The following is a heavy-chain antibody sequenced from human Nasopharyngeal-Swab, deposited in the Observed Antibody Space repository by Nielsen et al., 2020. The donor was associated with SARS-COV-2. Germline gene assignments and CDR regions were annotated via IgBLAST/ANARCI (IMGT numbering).Heavy chain of an antibody. Sequence: GESLKISCAASGFTFSSYWMSWVRQAPGKGLEWVANIKQDGSEKYYVDSVKGRFTISRDNAKNSLYLQMNSLRAEDTAVYYCARRQYGDYYYYYCMDVWGQGTTVTVSS. D-gene: IGHD4-17*01. J-gene: IGHJ6*02. CDR2: IKQDGSEK. CDR1: GFTFSSYW. CDR3: ARRQYGDYYYYYCMDV. V-gene: IGHV3-7*03.